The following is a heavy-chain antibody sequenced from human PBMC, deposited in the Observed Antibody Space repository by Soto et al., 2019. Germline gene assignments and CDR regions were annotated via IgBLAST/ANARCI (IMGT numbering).Heavy chain of an antibody. D-gene: IGHD1-26*01. CDR2: INPSGGAT. CDR3: ARGRAVGAGGGMDV. V-gene: IGHV1-46*01. Sequence: QVQLVQSGAEVREPGTSVRVSCKSSGYTFTTYHIHWVRQAPGQGLEWMGVINPSGGATTYAQTFQGRITMTRDTSTSTVYLDLSSLRSDDTAIYYCARGRAVGAGGGMDVWGQGTTLTVS. CDR1: GYTFTTYH. J-gene: IGHJ6*02.